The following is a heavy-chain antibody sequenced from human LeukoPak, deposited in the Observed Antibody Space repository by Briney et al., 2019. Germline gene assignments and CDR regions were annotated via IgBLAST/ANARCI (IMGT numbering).Heavy chain of an antibody. CDR2: INPNSGGT. V-gene: IGHV1-2*02. D-gene: IGHD1-26*01. J-gene: IGHJ4*02. Sequence: ASVKVSCKVSGYTFTGYYMHWVRQAPGQGLEWMGWINPNSGGTNYAQKFQGRVTMTRDTSISTAYMELSRLRSDDTAVYYCAREAYSGSLLSDFWGQGTLVTVSS. CDR3: AREAYSGSLLSDF. CDR1: GYTFTGYY.